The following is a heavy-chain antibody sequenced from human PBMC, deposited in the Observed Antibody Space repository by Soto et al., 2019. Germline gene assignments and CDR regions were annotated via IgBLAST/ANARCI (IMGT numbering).Heavy chain of an antibody. Sequence: GPGPSKTSETLSLTCSVSGAALNSGNYYWSWIRQVPGKGLEWIGHIYVTGAVDYNPSLRDRITISQDTSERQFSLNLRLVTAADTAVYYCARLRIATNNYKWFDPWGQGTLVTVSS. V-gene: IGHV4-31*03. CDR3: ARLRIATNNYKWFDP. CDR1: GAALNSGNYY. CDR2: IYVTGAV. D-gene: IGHD2-21*01. J-gene: IGHJ5*02.